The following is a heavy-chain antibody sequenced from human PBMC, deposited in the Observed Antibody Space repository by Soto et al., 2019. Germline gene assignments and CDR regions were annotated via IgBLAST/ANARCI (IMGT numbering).Heavy chain of an antibody. CDR1: GDSISSNNW. J-gene: IGHJ4*02. CDR3: ASRYPYSWDRYFNY. CDR2: IYHSGTT. D-gene: IGHD5-18*01. Sequence: QVQLQESGPGLVKPSGTLSLSCTVSGDSISSNNWWSWVRQSPGKGLEWIGEIYHSGTTYYNPSLKSRVTIAMDMSTNQFSLKLNSVTAADTAVYYCASRYPYSWDRYFNYWGQGTLVTVSS. V-gene: IGHV4-4*02.